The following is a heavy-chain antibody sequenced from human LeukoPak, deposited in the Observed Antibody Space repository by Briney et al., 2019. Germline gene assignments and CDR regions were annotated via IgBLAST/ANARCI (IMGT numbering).Heavy chain of an antibody. CDR2: INAGNGNT. D-gene: IGHD2-15*01. CDR1: GYTSTSYA. CDR3: ARGSVVAAMSDAFDI. J-gene: IGHJ3*02. Sequence: GASVKVSCKASGYTSTSYAMHWVRQAPGQRLEWMGWINAGNGNTKYSQKFQGRVTITRDTSASTAYMELSSLRSEDTAVYYCARGSVVAAMSDAFDIWGQGTMVTVSS. V-gene: IGHV1-3*01.